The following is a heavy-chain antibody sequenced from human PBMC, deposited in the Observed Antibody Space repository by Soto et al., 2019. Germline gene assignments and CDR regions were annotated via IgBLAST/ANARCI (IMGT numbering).Heavy chain of an antibody. J-gene: IGHJ4*02. CDR2: IYYTGST. Sequence: SETLSLTCTVAGGSVRGGSYYWSWIRQPPGKGLEWIGYIYYTGSTNYNPSLKSRVSMSVDTSKNQFSLKLSSVTAADAAVYHCARGYECSGGSCSFDSWGQGTLVTVSS. CDR1: GGSVRGGSYY. V-gene: IGHV4-61*01. CDR3: ARGYECSGGSCSFDS. D-gene: IGHD2-15*01.